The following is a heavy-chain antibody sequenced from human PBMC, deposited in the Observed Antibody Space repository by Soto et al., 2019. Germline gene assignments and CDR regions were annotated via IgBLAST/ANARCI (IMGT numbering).Heavy chain of an antibody. Sequence: EAQLVESGGGLVQPGGSLRLSCAASGFTFSNYEMHWVRQAPGKGLEYVSGISNNGAHTDYAKSVKGRFTISRDNSENTLYLQMGSLRAEDMALYYCARRGYGSRWPNVYMDVWGKGTTVTVS. J-gene: IGHJ6*03. D-gene: IGHD6-13*01. CDR2: ISNNGAHT. CDR3: ARRGYGSRWPNVYMDV. V-gene: IGHV3-64*01. CDR1: GFTFSNYE.